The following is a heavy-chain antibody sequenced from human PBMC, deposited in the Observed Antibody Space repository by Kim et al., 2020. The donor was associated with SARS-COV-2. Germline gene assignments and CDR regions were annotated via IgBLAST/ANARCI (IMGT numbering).Heavy chain of an antibody. D-gene: IGHD3-22*01. V-gene: IGHV3-30*01. Sequence: GRFTISRDNSKNTLYLQMNSLRAEDTAVYYCARAAVYDSSGYYYLYYFDYWGQGTLVTVSS. J-gene: IGHJ4*02. CDR3: ARAAVYDSSGYYYLYYFDY.